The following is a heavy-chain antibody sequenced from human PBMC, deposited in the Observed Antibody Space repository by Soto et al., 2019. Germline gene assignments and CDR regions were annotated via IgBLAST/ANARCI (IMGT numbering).Heavy chain of an antibody. V-gene: IGHV3-23*01. CDR1: GFSFSRHA. D-gene: IGHD6-13*01. CDR3: AKESSSWYGGFFDL. CDR2: LSDSGGSI. Sequence: PGGSPRLSCTASGFSFSRHAMTWVRQAPGKGLEWVSGLSDSGGSIYYADSVKGRFTISRDNSMNTLYLQMNTLRAEDTAIYYCAKESSSWYGGFFDLWGQGTLVSVSS. J-gene: IGHJ4*02.